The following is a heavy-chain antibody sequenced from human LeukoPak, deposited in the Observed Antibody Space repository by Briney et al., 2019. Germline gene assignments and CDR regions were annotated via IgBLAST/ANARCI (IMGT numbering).Heavy chain of an antibody. D-gene: IGHD3-10*01. CDR3: ARVVFDYYYYGMDV. J-gene: IGHJ6*04. CDR1: GFTFSSYC. V-gene: IGHV3-7*03. Sequence: GRSLRLSCAASGFTFSSYCMSWVRQAPGKGLEWVANIKQDGSEKYYVDSVKGRFTISRDNAKNSLYLQMNSLRAEDTAVYYCARVVFDYYYYGMDVWGKGTTVTVSS. CDR2: IKQDGSEK.